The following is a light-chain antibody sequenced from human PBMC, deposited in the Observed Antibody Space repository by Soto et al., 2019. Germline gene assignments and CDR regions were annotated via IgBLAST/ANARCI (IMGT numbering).Light chain of an antibody. J-gene: IGKJ3*01. V-gene: IGKV3-20*01. Sequence: EIVLTQSPGTLSLSPGERATLSCRASQSVRSSYLAWDQQKPGQAPRLLIYGASSRATGIPDRFSGSGSGTGFTLIISRLEPEDFAVYYCQQYGAAPLFGPGTKVAIK. CDR3: QQYGAAPL. CDR2: GAS. CDR1: QSVRSSY.